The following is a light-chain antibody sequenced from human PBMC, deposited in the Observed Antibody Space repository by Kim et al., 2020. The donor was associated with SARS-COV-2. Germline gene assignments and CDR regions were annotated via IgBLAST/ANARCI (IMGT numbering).Light chain of an antibody. V-gene: IGKV3-15*01. J-gene: IGKJ4*01. CDR3: QQYNDWPPLT. CDR1: QTVSNN. CDR2: GAS. Sequence: EIVLTQSPATLSLSPGERATLSCRASQTVSNNLAWYQQKPGQAPRLLIYGASTRATGIPARFSGSGSGTEFTLTISSLQSEDFALYYCQQYNDWPPLTFGGGTKVDIK.